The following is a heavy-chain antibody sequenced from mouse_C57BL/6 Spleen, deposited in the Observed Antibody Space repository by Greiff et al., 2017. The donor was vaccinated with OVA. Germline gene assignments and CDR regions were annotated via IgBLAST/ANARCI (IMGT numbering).Heavy chain of an antibody. CDR1: GYTFTSYW. Sequence: QVQLQQPGTELVKPGASVKLSCKASGYTFTSYWMHWVKQRPGQGLAWIGNINPSNGGTNYNEKFKSKAKLPVDKSSSTAYMQLSSLTSEDSAGYYCARYYGSGGLDYWGQGTTLTVSS. D-gene: IGHD1-1*01. J-gene: IGHJ2*01. CDR3: ARYYGSGGLDY. V-gene: IGHV1-53*01. CDR2: INPSNGGT.